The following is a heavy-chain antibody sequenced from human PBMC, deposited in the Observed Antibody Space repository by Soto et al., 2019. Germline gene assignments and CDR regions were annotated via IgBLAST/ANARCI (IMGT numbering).Heavy chain of an antibody. CDR1: GFTFSSYA. V-gene: IGHV3-23*01. J-gene: IGHJ4*02. CDR2: ISGSGGST. D-gene: IGHD3-3*01. CDR3: AKAPYDFWSGYFSD. Sequence: PGGSLRLSCAASGFTFSSYAMSWVRQAPGKGLEWVSAISGSGGSTYYADSVKGRFTISGDNSKNTLYLQMNSLRAEDTAVYYCAKAPYDFWSGYFSDWGQGTLVTVSS.